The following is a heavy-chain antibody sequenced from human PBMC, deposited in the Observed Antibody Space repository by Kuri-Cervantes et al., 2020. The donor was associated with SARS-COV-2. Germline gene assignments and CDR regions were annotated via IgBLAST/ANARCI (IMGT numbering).Heavy chain of an antibody. CDR1: GFTFSNAW. V-gene: IGHV3-33*08. Sequence: GGSLRLSCAASGFTFSNAWMNWVRQAPGKGLEWVAVIWYDGSNKYYADSVKGRFTISRDNSKNTLYLQMNSLRAEDTAVYYCARGAYYYYGMDVWGQGTTVTVSS. J-gene: IGHJ6*02. CDR2: IWYDGSNK. CDR3: ARGAYYYYGMDV.